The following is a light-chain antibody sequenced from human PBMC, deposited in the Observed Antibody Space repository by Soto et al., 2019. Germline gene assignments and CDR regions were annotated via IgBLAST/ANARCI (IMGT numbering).Light chain of an antibody. J-gene: IGKJ1*01. CDR1: QSVSSN. CDR2: GAS. Sequence: EIVMTQSPATLSVSPGERATLSCRASQSVSSNLAWYQQKPGQAPRLLIYGASTRATGIPARFSGSGSGTEVTHTISSLQSEDFAVYYWQQYNNWPPWTVGQGTKVEIK. CDR3: QQYNNWPPWT. V-gene: IGKV3-15*01.